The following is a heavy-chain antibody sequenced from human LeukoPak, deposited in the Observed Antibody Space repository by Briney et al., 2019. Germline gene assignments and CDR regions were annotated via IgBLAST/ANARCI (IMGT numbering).Heavy chain of an antibody. CDR3: ARVAVSGSSLGWFDP. V-gene: IGHV3-74*01. J-gene: IGHJ5*02. CDR2: INSDGSIT. Sequence: AGGSLRLSCAASGFTFSSYWMHWVRQAPGKGLVWVSGINSDGSITDHADSVKGRFTISRDNAKNTLYLQMNSLRAEDTAVYYCARVAVSGSSLGWFDPWGQGTLVTVSS. D-gene: IGHD3-3*01. CDR1: GFTFSSYW.